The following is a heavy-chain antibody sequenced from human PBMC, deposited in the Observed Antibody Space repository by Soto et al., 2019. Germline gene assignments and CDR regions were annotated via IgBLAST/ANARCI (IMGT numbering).Heavy chain of an antibody. CDR3: ARHEYVSSSYDLLDV. J-gene: IGHJ3*01. V-gene: IGHV4-39*01. D-gene: IGHD3-22*01. CDR1: GGSVTNINYF. CDR2: IYYTGTT. Sequence: LSETLSLTCSVSGGSVTNINYFWAWIRQSPGKGLEWIANIYYTGTTFYNPSLRSRVSMTIDASKNRFSLNLSSVTASDTALYYCARHEYVSSSYDLLDVWGRGTMVTVS.